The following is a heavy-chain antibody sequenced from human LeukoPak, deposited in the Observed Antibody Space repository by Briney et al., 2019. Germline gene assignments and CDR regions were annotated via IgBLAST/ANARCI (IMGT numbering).Heavy chain of an antibody. Sequence: SETLSLTCAVYGGSFSGYYWSWIRQPPGKGLEWIGYIYHSGSTYYNPSLKSRVTMSVDRSKNQFSLKLSSVTAADTAVYYCAREWGIVPAATFDYWGQGTLVTVSS. J-gene: IGHJ4*02. CDR1: GGSFSGYY. CDR2: IYHSGST. D-gene: IGHD2-2*01. CDR3: AREWGIVPAATFDY. V-gene: IGHV4-34*01.